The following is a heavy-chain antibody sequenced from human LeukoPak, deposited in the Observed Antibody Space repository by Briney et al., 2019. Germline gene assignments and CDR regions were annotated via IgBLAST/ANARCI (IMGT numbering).Heavy chain of an antibody. CDR1: GFTFSSYW. J-gene: IGHJ4*02. CDR3: AKGIAGEYYFDY. CDR2: ISGSGGST. D-gene: IGHD6-13*01. Sequence: GGSLRLSCAASGFTFSSYWMNWAHQAPGKGLEWVSAISGSGGSTYYADSVKGRFTISRDNSKNTLYLQMNSLRAEDTAVYYCAKGIAGEYYFDYWGQGTLVTVSS. V-gene: IGHV3-23*01.